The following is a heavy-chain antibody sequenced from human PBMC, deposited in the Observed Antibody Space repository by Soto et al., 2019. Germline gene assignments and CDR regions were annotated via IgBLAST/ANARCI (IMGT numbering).Heavy chain of an antibody. J-gene: IGHJ6*02. V-gene: IGHV1-2*04. D-gene: IGHD3-10*01. CDR2: INPNSGGT. Sequence: AASVKVSCKASGYTFTGYYMHWVRHAPGQGLEWMGWINPNSGGTNYAQKFQGWVTMTRDTSISTAYMELSRLRSDDTAVYYCARGVTMVRGVINYYYYYGMDVWGQGTTVTVSS. CDR1: GYTFTGYY. CDR3: ARGVTMVRGVINYYYYYGMDV.